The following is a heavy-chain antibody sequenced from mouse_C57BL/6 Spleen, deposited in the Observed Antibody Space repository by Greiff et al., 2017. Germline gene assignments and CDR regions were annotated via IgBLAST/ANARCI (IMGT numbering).Heavy chain of an antibody. J-gene: IGHJ2*01. D-gene: IGHD1-1*01. Sequence: VQLQQPGAELVKPGASVKLSCKASGYTFTSYWMHWVKQRPGQGLEWIGMIHPNSGSTNYNEKFKSKATLTVDKSSSTAYMQLSSLTSEDSAVYYCARSVVATGYFDYWGQGTTLTVSS. CDR2: IHPNSGST. V-gene: IGHV1-64*01. CDR1: GYTFTSYW. CDR3: ARSVVATGYFDY.